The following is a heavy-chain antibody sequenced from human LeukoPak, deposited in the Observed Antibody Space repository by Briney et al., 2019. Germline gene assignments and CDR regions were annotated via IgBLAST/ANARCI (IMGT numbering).Heavy chain of an antibody. CDR3: ARLPGGIQLWGRSFDY. V-gene: IGHV4-38-2*01. Sequence: KSSETLSLTCAVSGYSISSGYYWGWIRQPPGKGLEWIGSIYHSGSTYYNPPLKSRVTISVDTSKNQFSLKLSSVTAADTAVYYCARLPGGIQLWGRSFDYWGQGTLVTVSS. CDR1: GYSISSGYY. J-gene: IGHJ4*02. D-gene: IGHD5-18*01. CDR2: IYHSGST.